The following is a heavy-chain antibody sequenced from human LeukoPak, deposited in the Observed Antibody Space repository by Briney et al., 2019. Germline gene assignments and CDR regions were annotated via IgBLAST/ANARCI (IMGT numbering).Heavy chain of an antibody. CDR3: ARARLTRSYGPTLAN. CDR1: GFTFSSYS. CDR2: ISSSSSYI. J-gene: IGHJ4*02. D-gene: IGHD5-18*01. Sequence: GGSLRLSCAASGFTFSSYSMNWVRQAPGKGLEWVSSISSSSSYIYYADSVKGRFTISRDNAKNSLYLQMNSLRAEDTAVYYCARARLTRSYGPTLANWGQGTLVTVSS. V-gene: IGHV3-21*01.